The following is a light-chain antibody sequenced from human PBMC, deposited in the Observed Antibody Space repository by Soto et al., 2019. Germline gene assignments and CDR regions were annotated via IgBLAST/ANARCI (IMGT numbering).Light chain of an antibody. CDR3: QQRTNWLWT. V-gene: IGKV3-11*01. CDR1: QSVSSY. Sequence: EIVLAQSPATLSLSPGEIATLSSRASQSVSSYLAWYQQKPGQAPRLLIYDASKRATGIPARFSGSGSGTEFTLTISSLEPEDFAVYYCQQRTNWLWTFGQGTKVDIK. CDR2: DAS. J-gene: IGKJ1*01.